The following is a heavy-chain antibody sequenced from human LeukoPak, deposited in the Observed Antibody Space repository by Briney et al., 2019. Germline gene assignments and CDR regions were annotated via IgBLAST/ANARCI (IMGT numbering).Heavy chain of an antibody. Sequence: ASVKVSCKASGYTFTGYYMHWVRQAPGQGLEWMGWINPNSGGTNYAQKFQGWVTMTRDTSISTAYMELSRLRSDDTAVYYCARGRGTMVRGAAVDYWGQGTLVTVSS. J-gene: IGHJ4*02. CDR3: ARGRGTMVRGAAVDY. CDR2: INPNSGGT. CDR1: GYTFTGYY. V-gene: IGHV1-2*04. D-gene: IGHD3-10*01.